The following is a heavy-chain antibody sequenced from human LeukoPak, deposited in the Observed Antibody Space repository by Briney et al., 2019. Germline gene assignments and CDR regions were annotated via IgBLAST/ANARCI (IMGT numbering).Heavy chain of an antibody. J-gene: IGHJ6*02. CDR3: ARDRLYDILTGYKYYYYGMDV. CDR1: GGTFSSYA. CDR2: IIPIFGTA. V-gene: IGHV1-69*13. Sequence: GASVKVSCKASGGTFSSYAISWVRQAPGQGLEWMGGIIPIFGTANYAQKFQGRVTITADESTSTAYMELSSLRSEDTAVYYCARDRLYDILTGYKYYYYGMDVWGQGTTVTVSS. D-gene: IGHD3-9*01.